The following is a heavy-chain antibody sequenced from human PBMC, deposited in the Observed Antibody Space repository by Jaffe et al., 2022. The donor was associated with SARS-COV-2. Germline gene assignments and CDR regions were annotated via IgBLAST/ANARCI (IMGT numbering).Heavy chain of an antibody. CDR3: ARDAPGVRSTVNPDY. J-gene: IGHJ4*02. D-gene: IGHD4-17*01. CDR1: GFTFSSYA. V-gene: IGHV3-30-3*01. CDR2: ISYDGSNK. Sequence: QVQLVESGGGVVQPGRSLRLSCAASGFTFSSYAMHWVRQAPGKGLEWVAVISYDGSNKYYADSVKGRFTISRDNSKNTLYLQMNSLRAEDTAVYYCARDAPGVRSTVNPDYWGQGTLVTVSS.